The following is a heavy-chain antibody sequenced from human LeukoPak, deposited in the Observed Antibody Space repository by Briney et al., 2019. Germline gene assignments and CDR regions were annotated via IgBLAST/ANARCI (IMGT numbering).Heavy chain of an antibody. Sequence: GGCLRLSCAATGVTFSNYGMHWVRQAPGKGLEWVALISSNGNDKLYGDSVKGRFTISRDDSKSTLYLQMNSLRVEDTAVYYCTTKVIRGNSGDDYDDWGQGTLVTVSS. CDR3: TTKVIRGNSGDDYDD. J-gene: IGHJ4*02. D-gene: IGHD5-12*01. CDR1: GVTFSNYG. V-gene: IGHV3-30*03. CDR2: ISSNGNDK.